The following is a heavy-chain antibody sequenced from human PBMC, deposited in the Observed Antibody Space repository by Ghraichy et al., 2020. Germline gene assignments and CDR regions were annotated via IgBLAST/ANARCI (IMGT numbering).Heavy chain of an antibody. CDR1: GGSFSGYY. D-gene: IGHD3-3*01. Sequence: SETLSLTCAVYGGSFSGYYWSWIRQPPGKGLEWIGEINHSGSTNYNPSLKSRVTISVDTSKNQFSLKLSSVTAADTAVYYCARSFWSGYYTGHWGQGTLVTVSS. CDR2: INHSGST. CDR3: ARSFWSGYYTGH. J-gene: IGHJ4*02. V-gene: IGHV4-34*01.